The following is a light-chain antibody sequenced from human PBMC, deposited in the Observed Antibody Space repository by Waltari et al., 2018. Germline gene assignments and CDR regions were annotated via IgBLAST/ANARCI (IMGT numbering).Light chain of an antibody. Sequence: DIQMTQSPSSLSASVGDRVTITCRASQSISSYLNWYQQKQGKAPKLLIYAASSLQSGVPSRFSDSGSGTDFTLTISSLQPEDFATYYCQQSYSTPWTFGQGTKVEIK. CDR2: AAS. CDR3: QQSYSTPWT. CDR1: QSISSY. V-gene: IGKV1-39*01. J-gene: IGKJ1*01.